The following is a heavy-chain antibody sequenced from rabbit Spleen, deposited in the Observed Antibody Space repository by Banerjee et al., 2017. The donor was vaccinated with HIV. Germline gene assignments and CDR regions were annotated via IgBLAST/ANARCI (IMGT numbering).Heavy chain of an antibody. CDR1: EVSFSSGYD. Sequence: QQLVEYGGGLVKPGASLTLTCKASEVSFSSGYDMSWIRQDPGKGLEWIACIYTGNSKTYYANWAKGRFTISKSSSTTVTLQMTSLTVADTATYFCARDAGSGPYIDGYFNLWGQGSLVTVS. CDR2: IYTGNSKT. D-gene: IGHD8-1*01. CDR3: ARDAGSGPYIDGYFNL. V-gene: IGHV1S40*01. J-gene: IGHJ4*01.